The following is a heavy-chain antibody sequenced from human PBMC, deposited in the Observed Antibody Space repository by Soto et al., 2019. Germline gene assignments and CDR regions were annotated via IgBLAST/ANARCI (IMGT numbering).Heavy chain of an antibody. CDR1: GFTVSSNY. CDR3: ARDVAVTPNIDYYGMDV. V-gene: IGHV3-66*01. J-gene: IGHJ6*02. CDR2: IYSGGST. D-gene: IGHD4-17*01. Sequence: EVQLVESGGGLVQPGGSLRLSCAASGFTVSSNYMSWVRQAPGKGLEWVSVIYSGGSTYYADSVNGRFTISRDNSKNTPYLKMNSLRAEDTAVYYCARDVAVTPNIDYYGMDVWGQGTTVTVSS.